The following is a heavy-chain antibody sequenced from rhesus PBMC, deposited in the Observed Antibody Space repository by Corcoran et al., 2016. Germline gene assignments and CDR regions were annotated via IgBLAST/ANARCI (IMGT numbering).Heavy chain of an antibody. Sequence: VQLVQSGAEVKRPGEYLKIPCKTSGHSFTSYWLSWVRPVPGEGLGWMGAVDPSDSDNRSSPSCPGQVPISADKSLSTTYLQWSSLKASDSATYYCAKESIFGLVSDYYGLDSWGQGVVVTVSS. D-gene: IGHD3-3*01. CDR1: GHSFTSYW. J-gene: IGHJ6*01. CDR2: VDPSDSDN. V-gene: IGHV5-2*01. CDR3: AKESIFGLVSDYYGLDS.